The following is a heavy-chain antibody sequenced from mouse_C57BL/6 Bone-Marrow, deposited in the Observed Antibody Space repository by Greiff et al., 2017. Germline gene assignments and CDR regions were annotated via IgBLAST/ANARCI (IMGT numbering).Heavy chain of an antibody. CDR1: GYTFTSYW. CDR2: IYPGSGST. CDR3: ARPYYSNYWYFYV. Sequence: QVQLQQSGAELVKPGASVKMSCKASGYTFTSYWITWVKQRPGQGLEWIGDIYPGSGSTNYNEKFKSKATLTVDTSSSTAYMHLSSLTSEDSAVYYCARPYYSNYWYFYVWGTGTTVTVSS. J-gene: IGHJ1*03. D-gene: IGHD2-5*01. V-gene: IGHV1-55*01.